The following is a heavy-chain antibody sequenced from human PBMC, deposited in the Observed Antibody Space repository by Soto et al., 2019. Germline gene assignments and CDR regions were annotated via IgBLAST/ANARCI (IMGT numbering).Heavy chain of an antibody. CDR1: GYTFTSYA. D-gene: IGHD3-22*01. CDR3: ARAFDYDSSGYYPRPNWFDP. CDR2: INAGNGNT. V-gene: IGHV1-3*01. J-gene: IGHJ5*02. Sequence: ASVKVSFKASGYTFTSYAMHWLRQAPGQRLEWMGWINAGNGNTKYSQKFQGRVTITRDTSASTAYMELSSLRSEDTAVYYCARAFDYDSSGYYPRPNWFDPWGQGTLVTVSS.